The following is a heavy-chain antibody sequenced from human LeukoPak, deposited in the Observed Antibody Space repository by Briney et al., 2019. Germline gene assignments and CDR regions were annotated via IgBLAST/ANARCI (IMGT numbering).Heavy chain of an antibody. CDR1: GGTFSSYA. CDR2: IIPILGIA. Sequence: ASVKVSCKASGGTFSSYAISWVRQAPGQGLEWMGRIIPILGIANYAQKFQSRVTITADKSTSTAYMELSSLRSEDTAVYYCATSGAYYDILTGYYKRGGFDYWGQGTLVTVSS. V-gene: IGHV1-69*04. D-gene: IGHD3-9*01. J-gene: IGHJ4*02. CDR3: ATSGAYYDILTGYYKRGGFDY.